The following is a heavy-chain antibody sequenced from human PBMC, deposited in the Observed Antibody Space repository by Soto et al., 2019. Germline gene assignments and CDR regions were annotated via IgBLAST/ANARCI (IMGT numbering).Heavy chain of an antibody. J-gene: IGHJ6*03. Sequence: SPTLSLTCAISGDSVSSNSAAWNWIRQSPSRGLEWLGRTYYRSKWYNDYAVSVKSRITINPDTSKNQFSLQLNSVTPEDTAVYYCARTYSSSWYYYYYYMDVWGKGTTVTVSS. D-gene: IGHD6-13*01. CDR1: GDSVSSNSAA. CDR2: TYYRSKWYN. V-gene: IGHV6-1*01. CDR3: ARTYSSSWYYYYYYMDV.